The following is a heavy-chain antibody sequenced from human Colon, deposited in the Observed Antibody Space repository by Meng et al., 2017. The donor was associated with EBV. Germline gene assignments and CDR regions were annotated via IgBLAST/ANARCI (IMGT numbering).Heavy chain of an antibody. Sequence: QPHVRASRPRSRTPPCTLSLSRSFSVALFTACTLYLAWILQPPGKGLEWIGNVYYTGKTYYNSSLTGRVIISLDTSKNQFSLKLRSVTAADTAVHYCARLDWGGNYGRAKNFDYWGQGTLVTVSS. J-gene: IGHJ4*02. CDR1: VALFTACTLY. CDR2: VYYTGKT. D-gene: IGHD4-23*01. CDR3: ARLDWGGNYGRAKNFDY. V-gene: IGHV4-39*07.